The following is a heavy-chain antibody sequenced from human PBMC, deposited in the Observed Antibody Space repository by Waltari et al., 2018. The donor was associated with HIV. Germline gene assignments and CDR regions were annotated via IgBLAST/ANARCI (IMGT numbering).Heavy chain of an antibody. CDR1: RGSSSHYY. V-gene: IGHV4-34*02. J-gene: IGHJ4*02. Sequence: QVPLQQCGTGLLQPSETLSLTCAVQRGSSSHYYWSLIRQPPGKGLEWIAEINHSGRTNYNPSLNSRLTISVDTSKTQFSVKLTSVTAADTAVYFCARGQYGPGSREDYCGQGTLVTVAS. D-gene: IGHD3-10*01. CDR3: ARGQYGPGSREDY. CDR2: INHSGRT.